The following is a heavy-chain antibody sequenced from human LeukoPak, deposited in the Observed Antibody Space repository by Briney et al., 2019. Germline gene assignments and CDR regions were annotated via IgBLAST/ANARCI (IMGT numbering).Heavy chain of an antibody. CDR1: GGSISSYY. CDR3: ARDLKLDGSSGYYAFDI. CDR2: IYYSGST. D-gene: IGHD3-22*01. Sequence: SETLSLTCTVSGGSISSYYWSWIRLPPGKGLEWIGYIYYSGSTNYNPSLKSRVTISVDTSKNQISLKLSSVTAADTAVYYCARDLKLDGSSGYYAFDIWGQGTMVTVSS. V-gene: IGHV4-59*01. J-gene: IGHJ3*02.